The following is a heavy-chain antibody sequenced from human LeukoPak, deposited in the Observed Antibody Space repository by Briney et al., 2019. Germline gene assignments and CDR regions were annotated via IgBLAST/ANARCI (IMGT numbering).Heavy chain of an antibody. J-gene: IGHJ6*03. Sequence: GGSLRLSCAASGFTFSSYGMHWVRQAPGKGLEWVAFIRYDGSNKYYADSVKGRFTISRDNSKNTLYLQMNSLRAEDTAVYYCAKVFTIFDYYYYMDVWGKGTTVTVSS. CDR3: AKVFTIFDYYYYMDV. D-gene: IGHD3-3*01. CDR1: GFTFSSYG. V-gene: IGHV3-30*02. CDR2: IRYDGSNK.